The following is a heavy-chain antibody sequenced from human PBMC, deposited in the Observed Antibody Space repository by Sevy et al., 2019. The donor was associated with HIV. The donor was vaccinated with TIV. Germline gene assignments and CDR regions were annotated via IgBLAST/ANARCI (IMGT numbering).Heavy chain of an antibody. CDR2: THSGGST. CDR1: GFTVSSND. Sequence: GGSLRLSCAASGFTVSSNDMSWVRQAPGKGLEWVSVTHSGGSTYYADSVKGRFTISRDNSKNTLFLQMSSLRADDTAVYYCARYYYASGSYPRFDYWGQGTLVTVSS. D-gene: IGHD3-10*01. CDR3: ARYYYASGSYPRFDY. V-gene: IGHV3-66*01. J-gene: IGHJ4*02.